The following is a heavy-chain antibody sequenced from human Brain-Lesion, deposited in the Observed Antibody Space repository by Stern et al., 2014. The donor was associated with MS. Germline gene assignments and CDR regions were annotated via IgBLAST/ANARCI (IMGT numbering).Heavy chain of an antibody. J-gene: IGHJ4*02. V-gene: IGHV1-24*01. D-gene: IGHD1-26*01. CDR1: GYTLTELS. CDR3: ATLSPGAGGNYYRHLDY. CDR2: FDPEDGET. Sequence: VQLEESGAEVKKPGASVKVSCKVSGYTLTELSMHWVRQAPRKGLEWMGGFDPEDGETIYAQKFQGRVTMTEDTSTDTAYMELSSLRSEDTAVYYCATLSPGAGGNYYRHLDYWGQGTLVTVAS.